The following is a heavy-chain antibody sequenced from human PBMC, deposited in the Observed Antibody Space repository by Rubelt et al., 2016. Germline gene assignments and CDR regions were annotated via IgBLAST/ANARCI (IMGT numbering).Heavy chain of an antibody. Sequence: EVQLVESGGGLVKPGGSLRLSCAASGFTFSSYSMNWVRQAPGKGLEWVSSISSSSSYIYYADSVKGRFTISRDNAKNSLYLQMNSLRAEDTAVYYCARDSSLGEGYVSGYYGMDVWGQGTTVTVSS. J-gene: IGHJ6*02. D-gene: IGHD1-26*01. CDR3: ARDSSLGEGYVSGYYGMDV. V-gene: IGHV3-21*01. CDR1: GFTFSSYS. CDR2: ISSSSSYI.